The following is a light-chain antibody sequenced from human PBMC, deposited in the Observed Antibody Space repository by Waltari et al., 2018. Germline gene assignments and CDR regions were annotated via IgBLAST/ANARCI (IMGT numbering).Light chain of an antibody. Sequence: DIQMTQSPSTLSASVGDRVTITCRASQSINTWLAWYQQKPGKAPKPLIYKASSLEGGVPSRFSGSGSGTEFILTISSLQPDDFATYHCQQYKTNPWTFGQGTKVEIK. CDR1: QSINTW. J-gene: IGKJ1*01. CDR2: KAS. CDR3: QQYKTNPWT. V-gene: IGKV1-5*03.